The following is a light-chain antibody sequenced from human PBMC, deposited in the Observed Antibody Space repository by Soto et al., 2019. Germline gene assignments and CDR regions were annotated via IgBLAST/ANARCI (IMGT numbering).Light chain of an antibody. Sequence: EIVMTQSPATLPVSPGERATLSCRASQSVSSNFAWYQQKPGQAPRLLIYGASTRATGIPARFSGSGSGTEFTLTISSLQSEDFAVYYCQQYNNWPPTFGQGTKVEIK. J-gene: IGKJ1*01. CDR2: GAS. CDR3: QQYNNWPPT. V-gene: IGKV3-15*01. CDR1: QSVSSN.